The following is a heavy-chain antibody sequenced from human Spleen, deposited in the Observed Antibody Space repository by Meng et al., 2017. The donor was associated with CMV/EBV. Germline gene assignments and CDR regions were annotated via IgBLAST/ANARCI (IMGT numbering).Heavy chain of an antibody. V-gene: IGHV3-48*03. D-gene: IGHD1-1*01. CDR1: GFTFSSYE. CDR3: VRGYNSFDS. J-gene: IGHJ4*02. Sequence: GESLKISCAASGFTFSSYEMNWVRQAPGKGLEWVSYISSSGSTIYYADSVKGRFTISRDNAKNSLYLQMNSLKTEDTAVFYCVRGYNSFDSWGQGTLVTVSS. CDR2: ISSSGSTI.